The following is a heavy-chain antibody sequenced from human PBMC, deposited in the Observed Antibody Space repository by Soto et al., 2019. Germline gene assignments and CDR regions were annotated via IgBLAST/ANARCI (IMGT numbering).Heavy chain of an antibody. CDR1: GFTFSSRW. D-gene: IGHD6-13*01. Sequence: EVQLVESGGGLVRPGGSLRLSCEASGFTFSSRWMTWVRQGPGKGLEWVANIKQDENGKDYVDSVKGRFTISRDNAKNSLYLQMNSLRAADYAVYYWATCDGPAAAGLVLDFWGQGTLVTVSS. CDR3: ATCDGPAAAGLVLDF. CDR2: IKQDENGK. J-gene: IGHJ4*02. V-gene: IGHV3-7*02.